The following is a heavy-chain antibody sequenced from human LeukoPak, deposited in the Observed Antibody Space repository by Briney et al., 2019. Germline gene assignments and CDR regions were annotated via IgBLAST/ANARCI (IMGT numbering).Heavy chain of an antibody. CDR1: GFTFSSYG. V-gene: IGHV3-23*01. J-gene: IGHJ4*02. Sequence: SGGSLRLSCAASGFTFSSYGMHWVRQAPGKGLEWDSGISGSGGRTYYADSVKGRFTISRDNSKNTLYLQMNSLRAEDTAVYYCAKQTGGSSGYYAFDYWGQGTLVTVSS. CDR3: AKQTGGSSGYYAFDY. D-gene: IGHD3-22*01. CDR2: ISGSGGRT.